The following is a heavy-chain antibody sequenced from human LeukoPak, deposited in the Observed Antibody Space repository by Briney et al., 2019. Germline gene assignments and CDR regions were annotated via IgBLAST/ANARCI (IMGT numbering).Heavy chain of an antibody. D-gene: IGHD3-10*01. CDR1: GGTFSSYA. V-gene: IGHV1-69*04. Sequence: SVKVSCKASGGTFSSYAISWVRQAPGQGLEWMGRIIPILGIANYAQKFQGRVTITADKSTSTAYMELSSLRSEDTAVYYCARDPGPAGYLDYWGQGTLVTVSS. CDR3: ARDPGPAGYLDY. J-gene: IGHJ4*02. CDR2: IIPILGIA.